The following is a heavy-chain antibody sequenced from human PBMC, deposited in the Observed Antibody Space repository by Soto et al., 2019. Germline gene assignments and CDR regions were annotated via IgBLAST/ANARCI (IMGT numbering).Heavy chain of an antibody. J-gene: IGHJ3*02. D-gene: IGHD2-15*01. CDR1: GFTVSSNY. CDR3: ARDCSGGSCDAFDI. CDR2: IYSGGST. Sequence: PGGSLRLSCAASGFTVSSNYMSWVRQAPGKGLEWVSVIYSGGSTYYADSVKGRFTISRDNSKNTLYLQMNSLRAEDTAVYYCARDCSGGSCDAFDIWGQGTMVTVSS. V-gene: IGHV3-66*01.